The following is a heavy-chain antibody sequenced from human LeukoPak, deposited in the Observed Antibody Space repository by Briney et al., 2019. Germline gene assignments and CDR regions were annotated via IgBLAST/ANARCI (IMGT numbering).Heavy chain of an antibody. CDR1: GYTFTGYY. J-gene: IGHJ6*03. CDR3: AREVAVAERGSRMVVGFMDV. V-gene: IGHV1-2*02. Sequence: GASVKVSCKASGYTFTGYYMHWVRQAPGQGLEWMGWINPNSGGTNYQGRVTMTRDTSISTAYMELSRLRSDDTAVYYCAREVAVAERGSRMVVGFMDVGGKGPTVTISS. CDR2: INPNSGGT. D-gene: IGHD6-19*01.